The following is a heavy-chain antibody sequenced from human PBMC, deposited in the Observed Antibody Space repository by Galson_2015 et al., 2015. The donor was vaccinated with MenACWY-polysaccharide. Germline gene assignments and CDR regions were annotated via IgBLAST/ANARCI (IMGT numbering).Heavy chain of an antibody. V-gene: IGHV4-39*07. CDR3: ARVSSGYYKRFDY. J-gene: IGHJ4*02. CDR1: GGSISSSSYY. Sequence: SETLSLTCTVSGGSISSSSYYWGWIRQPPGKGLEWIGSIYYSGSTYYNPSLKSRVTISVDTSKNQFSLKLSSVTAADTAVYYCARVSSGYYKRFDYWGQGTLVTVSS. D-gene: IGHD3-22*01. CDR2: IYYSGST.